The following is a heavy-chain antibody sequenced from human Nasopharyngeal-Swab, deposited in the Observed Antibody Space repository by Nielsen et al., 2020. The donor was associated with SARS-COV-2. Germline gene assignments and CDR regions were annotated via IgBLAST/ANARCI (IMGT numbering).Heavy chain of an antibody. J-gene: IGHJ6*03. D-gene: IGHD3-3*01. Sequence: SETLSLTCAVYGGSFSDNYWNWVRQSPGKGLEWIGEISHSGATNYKSSLKSRVIMSVDTSKNQFSLKLSSVTAADTAVYYCARTTRGDFWSGYYEPYYYYYMDVWGKGTTVTVSS. CDR1: GGSFSDNY. CDR2: ISHSGAT. V-gene: IGHV4-34*01. CDR3: ARTTRGDFWSGYYEPYYYYYMDV.